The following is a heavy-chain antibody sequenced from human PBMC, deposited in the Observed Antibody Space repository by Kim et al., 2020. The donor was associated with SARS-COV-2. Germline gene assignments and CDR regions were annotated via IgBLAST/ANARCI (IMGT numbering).Heavy chain of an antibody. V-gene: IGHV3-49*03. D-gene: IGHD5-12*01. J-gene: IGHJ6*02. CDR3: TRDLDYLDRSYGMDV. CDR1: GFTFGDYA. CDR2: IRSKAYGGTT. Sequence: GGSLRLSCTASGFTFGDYAMSWFRQAPGKGLEWVGFIRSKAYGGTTQYAASVKGRFTISRDDSKSIAYLQMNSLKTEDTAVYYCTRDLDYLDRSYGMDVWGQGTTVTVSS.